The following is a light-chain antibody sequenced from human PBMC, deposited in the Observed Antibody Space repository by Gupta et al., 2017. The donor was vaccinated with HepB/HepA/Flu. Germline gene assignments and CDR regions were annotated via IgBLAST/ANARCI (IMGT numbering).Light chain of an antibody. CDR3: QGRGNWPPLFT. V-gene: IGKV3-11*01. CDR2: AAS. J-gene: IGKJ3*01. Sequence: EIVLTHSPATLSLSPGERATLSCRASQSYVDYLAWYQQKPGQAPRLLIYAASNRATGLPARFSGSGSGTDFTFTISSREPADFAVYSCQGRGNWPPLFTFGPGTKVDIK. CDR1: QSYVDY.